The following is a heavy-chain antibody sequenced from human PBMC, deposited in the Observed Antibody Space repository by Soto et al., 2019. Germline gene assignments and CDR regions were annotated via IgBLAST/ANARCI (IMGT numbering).Heavy chain of an antibody. J-gene: IGHJ5*02. CDR1: GYTFTSYD. CDR2: MNPNRGKT. D-gene: IGHD6-19*01. CDR3: ARVVLGSGWYGGWFGP. V-gene: IGHV1-8*01. Sequence: QVQLVQSGAEVKKPGASVKVSCKASGYTFTSYDINWGRQATGQGLEWMGWMNPNRGKTGYAQKFQGRVTMTRNSSRSTADMELSSLRSEDTAVYYCARVVLGSGWYGGWFGPWGQGTLVTVAS.